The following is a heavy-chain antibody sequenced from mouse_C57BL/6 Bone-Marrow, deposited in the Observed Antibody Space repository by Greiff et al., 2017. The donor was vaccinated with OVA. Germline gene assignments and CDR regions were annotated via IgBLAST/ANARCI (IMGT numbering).Heavy chain of an antibody. V-gene: IGHV1-53*01. Sequence: QVQLQQPGTELVKPGASVKLSCKASGYTFTSYWMHWVKQRPGQGLEWIGNINPSNGGTNYNEKFKSKATLTVDKSSSTAYMQLSSLTSEDSAVNYWARSLYYYGSSSDYFDYWGKGTTLTVSS. CDR3: ARSLYYYGSSSDYFDY. CDR2: INPSNGGT. J-gene: IGHJ2*01. CDR1: GYTFTSYW. D-gene: IGHD1-1*01.